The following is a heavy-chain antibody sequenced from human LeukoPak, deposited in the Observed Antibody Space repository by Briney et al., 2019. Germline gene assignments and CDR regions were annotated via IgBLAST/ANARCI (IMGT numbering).Heavy chain of an antibody. CDR1: GGSISSGGYY. V-gene: IGHV4-31*03. J-gene: IGHJ4*02. D-gene: IGHD6-19*01. CDR3: AREQDVAVAGFDY. CDR2: IYYSGST. Sequence: SQTLSLTCTVSGGSISSGGYYWSWIRQHPGKGLEWIGYIYYSGSTYYNPSLKSRVTISVDTSKNQFSLKLSSVTAADTAVYYCAREQDVAVAGFDYWGQGTLVTVSS.